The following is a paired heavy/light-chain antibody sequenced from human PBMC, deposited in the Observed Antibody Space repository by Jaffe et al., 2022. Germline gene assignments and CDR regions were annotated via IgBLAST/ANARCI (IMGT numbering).Heavy chain of an antibody. CDR1: GFTFSTHT. V-gene: IGHV3-48*01. J-gene: IGHJ4*02. D-gene: IGHD1-7*01. Sequence: EVYLVESGGGLIEPGGSLRLSCAASGFTFSTHTMNWVRQAPGKGLEWVSYISQSSGTIYYADSVKGRFTVSRDNAKNSLYLQMNSLRAEDTAVYYCAKIAGTTGADYWGQGTLVTVSS. CDR2: ISQSSGTI. CDR3: AKIAGTTGADY.
Light chain of an antibody. J-gene: IGLJ3*02. CDR2: RND. CDR1: SSNIGTNR. V-gene: IGLV1-44*01. Sequence: QSVLTQPPSASGTPGQRVTISCSGSSSNIGTNRVNWYQQLPGTAPKLLIYRNDQRPSGVPDRFSGSMSGTSASLAISGLQSDDEADYYCAAWDDSLHGRVFGGGTKLTVL. CDR3: AAWDDSLHGRV.